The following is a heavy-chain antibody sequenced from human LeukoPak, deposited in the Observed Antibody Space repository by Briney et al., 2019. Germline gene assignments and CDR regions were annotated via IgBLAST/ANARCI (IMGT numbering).Heavy chain of an antibody. CDR1: GFTFSSYA. J-gene: IGHJ6*03. CDR2: ILDSGYST. V-gene: IGHV3-23*01. D-gene: IGHD3-16*01. CDR3: AKLGGHPLHNYYVGV. Sequence: GGSLRLSCAASGFTFSSYAMSWVRQAPGKGLEWVSGILDSGYSTYYANSVKGRFSISRDNSNNTLYLQMNSLRAEDTAVYYCAKLGGHPLHNYYVGVWGKGTTVAVSS.